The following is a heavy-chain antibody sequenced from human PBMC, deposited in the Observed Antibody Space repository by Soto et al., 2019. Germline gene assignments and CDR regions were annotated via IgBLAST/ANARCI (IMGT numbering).Heavy chain of an antibody. CDR2: IYPDDSDT. V-gene: IGHV5-51*01. CDR1: GYSFTSYW. D-gene: IGHD5-18*01. J-gene: IGHJ4*02. CDR3: ARQTPMRDTGLDY. Sequence: GESLKISCKGSGYSFTSYWIGWVRQMPGKGLEWMGIIYPDDSDTRYSPSFQGQVSISADKSISTAYLQWSSLKASDTAMYYCARQTPMRDTGLDYWGQGTLVTVSS.